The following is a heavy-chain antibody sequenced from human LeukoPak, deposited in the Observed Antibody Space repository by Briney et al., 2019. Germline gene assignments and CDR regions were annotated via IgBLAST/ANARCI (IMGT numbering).Heavy chain of an antibody. V-gene: IGHV3-7*03. CDR2: IKQDGSEK. J-gene: IGHJ5*02. CDR1: GVTFSSYW. Sequence: GGSLRLSCAASGVTFSSYWMSWVRQAPGKGLEWVANIKQDGSEKYYVDSVKGRFTISRDNAKNSLYLQMNSLRAEDTAVYYCARDYDRGFDPWGQGTLVTVSS. CDR3: ARDYDRGFDP. D-gene: IGHD3-9*01.